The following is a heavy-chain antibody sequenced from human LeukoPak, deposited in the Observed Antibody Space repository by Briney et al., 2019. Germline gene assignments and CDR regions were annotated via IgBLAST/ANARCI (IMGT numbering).Heavy chain of an antibody. CDR3: AGGKYYGLGTRPGYLGY. D-gene: IGHD3-10*01. CDR1: GSSVNNNY. CDR2: MDNFGIK. J-gene: IGHJ4*02. Sequence: PGGSLRLSCAASGSSVNNNYVDWVRQPPGKGLEWVSSMDNFGIKYYAHSVQGRFTISRDSSRDTVFLQMNSLRVEDTAVYYCAGGKYYGLGTRPGYLGYWGLGTLVTVSS. V-gene: IGHV3-53*01.